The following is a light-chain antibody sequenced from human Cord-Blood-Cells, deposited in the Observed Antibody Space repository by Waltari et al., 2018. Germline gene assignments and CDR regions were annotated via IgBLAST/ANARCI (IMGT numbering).Light chain of an antibody. V-gene: IGLV2-23*03. CDR3: CSYAGSSTFEV. Sequence: QTALTQPASVSGSPGQSITISCTGTSRHVGSYYLVSWYQQHPGKAPKLMIYEGSKRPSGVSNRFSGSKSGNTASLTISGLQAEDEADYYCCSYAGSSTFEVFGTGTKVTVL. J-gene: IGLJ1*01. CDR2: EGS. CDR1: SRHVGSYYL.